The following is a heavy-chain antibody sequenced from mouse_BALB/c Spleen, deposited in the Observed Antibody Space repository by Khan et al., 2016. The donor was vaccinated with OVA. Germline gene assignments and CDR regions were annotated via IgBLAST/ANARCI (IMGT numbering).Heavy chain of an antibody. J-gene: IGHJ3*01. CDR1: GFSLITYG. CDR2: IWSGGTT. Sequence: QVQLKQSGPGLVQPSQNLSITCTVSGFSLITYGVHWVRQSPGKGLEWLGVIWSGGTTDYNAAFISRLSITKDKSKSQVFFKMNSLQADDTAIYYCARNSYRYDFTYWGRGTLVTVSA. D-gene: IGHD2-12*01. V-gene: IGHV2-4-1*01. CDR3: ARNSYRYDFTY.